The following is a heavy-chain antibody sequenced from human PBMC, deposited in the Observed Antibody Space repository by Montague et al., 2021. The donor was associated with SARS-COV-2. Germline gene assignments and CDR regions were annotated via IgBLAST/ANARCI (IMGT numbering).Heavy chain of an antibody. CDR3: ARGSAHYYSPFDY. CDR2: LYSNEDT. Sequence: SETLSLTCSVSGGSISSYYWSWIRQPAGKALEWIGRLYSNEDTTYDPSLKSRVTMSVDTSKNQCSLKMTSVSAADTAVYYCARGSAHYYSPFDYWGQGNLVTVSS. CDR1: GGSISSYY. D-gene: IGHD1-26*01. V-gene: IGHV4-4*07. J-gene: IGHJ4*02.